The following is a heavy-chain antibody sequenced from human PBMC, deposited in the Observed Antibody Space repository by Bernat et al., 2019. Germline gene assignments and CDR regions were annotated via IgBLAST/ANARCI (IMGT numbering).Heavy chain of an antibody. CDR1: GFSFSDAV. V-gene: IGHV3-30*04. J-gene: IGHJ4*02. CDR2: VSTDGRGE. Sequence: QVQLVESGGGVVQPGGSLRLSCAGSGFSFSDAVMHWVRQAPGKGLEWVAGVSTDGRGEHYADSVKGRFTISRDNPKNTLSLQMNSLRVDDTGIYYCAREGYTSGRSGSFDYWGQGTLVTVSS. CDR3: AREGYTSGRSGSFDY. D-gene: IGHD6-19*01.